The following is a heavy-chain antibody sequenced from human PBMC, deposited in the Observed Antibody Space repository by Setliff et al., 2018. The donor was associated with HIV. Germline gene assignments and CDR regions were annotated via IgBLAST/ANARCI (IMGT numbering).Heavy chain of an antibody. CDR2: IYYSGRT. D-gene: IGHD3-3*02. V-gene: IGHV4-39*02. CDR3: AREHFWSGYYSYDAFDI. Sequence: SETLSLTCTVSGGSISSYYWGWIRQPPGKGLEWIGSIYYSGRTYYNPSLKSRVTISVDTSKNQFSLKLSSVTAADTAVYYCAREHFWSGYYSYDAFDIWGQGTMVTVSS. J-gene: IGHJ3*02. CDR1: GGSISSYY.